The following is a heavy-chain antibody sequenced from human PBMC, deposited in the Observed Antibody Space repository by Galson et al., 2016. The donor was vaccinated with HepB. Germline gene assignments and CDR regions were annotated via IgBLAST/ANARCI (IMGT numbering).Heavy chain of an antibody. CDR3: ASYYGDYSSSAFDL. CDR1: GLTFSDHY. Sequence: SLRLSCAASGLTFSDHYLHWVRQAPGKGLEWVGRSRNRANSYTTEYAASVEGRFTISRDNSRNSLYLHMNNLKSEDTAVYYCASYYGDYSSSAFDLWGQGTMVSVSS. CDR2: SRNRANSYTT. D-gene: IGHD4-17*01. J-gene: IGHJ3*01. V-gene: IGHV3-72*01.